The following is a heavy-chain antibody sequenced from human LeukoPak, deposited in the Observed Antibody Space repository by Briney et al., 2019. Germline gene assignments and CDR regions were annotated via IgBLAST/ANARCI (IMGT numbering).Heavy chain of an antibody. CDR2: MYTSGSA. CDR1: GGSTCGYY. CDR3: ATERSRGLAL. V-gene: IGHV4-4*07. D-gene: IGHD6-19*01. J-gene: IGHJ5*02. Sequence: SETLSLTCTVPGGSTCGYYWSWIRQPAGKGLEWIGRMYTSGSANYNPSLKSRVTMSLDTSKKLFSLQMSSVTAADTATYYCATERSRGLALWGQGALVIVSS.